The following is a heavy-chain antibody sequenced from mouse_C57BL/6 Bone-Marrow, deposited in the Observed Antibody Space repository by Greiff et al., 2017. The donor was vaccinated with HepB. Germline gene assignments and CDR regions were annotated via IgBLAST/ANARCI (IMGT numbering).Heavy chain of an antibody. CDR2: IYPSDSEN. J-gene: IGHJ2*01. V-gene: IGHV1-61*01. CDR1: GYTFTSYW. Sequence: QVQLQQPGAELVRPGSSVKLSCKASGYTFTSYWMDWVKQRPGQGLEWIGNIYPSDSENHYNQKFKDKATLTVDKSSSTAYMQLSSLTSEDSAVYYCVIYNSNKGYWGQGTTLTVSS. CDR3: VIYNSNKGY. D-gene: IGHD2-5*01.